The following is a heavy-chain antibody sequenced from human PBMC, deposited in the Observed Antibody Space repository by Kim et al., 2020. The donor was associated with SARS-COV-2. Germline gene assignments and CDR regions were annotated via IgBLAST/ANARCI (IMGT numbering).Heavy chain of an antibody. CDR1: GFTFSSYG. V-gene: IGHV3-23*03. CDR2: IYTGAVST. Sequence: GGSLRLSCTASGFTFSSYGMNWVRQAPGKGLEWVSVIYTGAVSTYYADSVKGRFTISRDDSKNTLYLQMNSLRAEDTAVYYCAKDSGGGYYYYYGMDVWGQGPTVTVPS. D-gene: IGHD3-10*01. J-gene: IGHJ6*02. CDR3: AKDSGGGYYYYYGMDV.